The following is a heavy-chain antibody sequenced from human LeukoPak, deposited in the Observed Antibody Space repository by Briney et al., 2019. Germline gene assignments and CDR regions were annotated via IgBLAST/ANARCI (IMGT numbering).Heavy chain of an antibody. J-gene: IGHJ2*01. Sequence: HPGGSLRLSCAASGFTFSNTWMAWVRQAPGKGLEWVSAISGSGGSTYYADSVKGRFTISRDNSKNTLYLQMNSLRAEDTAVYYCAKDSGSYPTGYFDLWGRGTLGTVSS. V-gene: IGHV3-23*01. D-gene: IGHD1-26*01. CDR1: GFTFSNTW. CDR3: AKDSGSYPTGYFDL. CDR2: ISGSGGST.